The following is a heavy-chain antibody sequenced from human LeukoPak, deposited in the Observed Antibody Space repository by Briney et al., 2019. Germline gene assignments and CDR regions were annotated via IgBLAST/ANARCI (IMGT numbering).Heavy chain of an antibody. CDR3: ARDEYDYVWGSYRYRSGYYFDY. CDR1: GFTFSSYW. J-gene: IGHJ4*02. Sequence: GGSLRLSCAASGFTFSSYWMSWVRQAPGKGLEWVANIKQDGSEKYYVDSVKGRFTISRDNAKNSLYLQMNSLRAEDTAVYYCARDEYDYVWGSYRYRSGYYFDYWGQGTLVTVSS. D-gene: IGHD3-16*02. CDR2: IKQDGSEK. V-gene: IGHV3-7*01.